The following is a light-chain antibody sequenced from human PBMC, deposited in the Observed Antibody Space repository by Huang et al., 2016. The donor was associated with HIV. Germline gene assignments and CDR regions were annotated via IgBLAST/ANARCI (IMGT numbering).Light chain of an antibody. CDR2: DVS. V-gene: IGKV3-11*01. J-gene: IGKJ4*01. Sequence: EIVLTQSPVTLSLSPGDRATLSCRASQSIVTYLAWYQQKSGQAPRLLIYDVSNRAAGVPARFSASGSETDFTLTIAILDPDDFAIYHCQQRSKWPLTFGGGTKVEMK. CDR3: QQRSKWPLT. CDR1: QSIVTY.